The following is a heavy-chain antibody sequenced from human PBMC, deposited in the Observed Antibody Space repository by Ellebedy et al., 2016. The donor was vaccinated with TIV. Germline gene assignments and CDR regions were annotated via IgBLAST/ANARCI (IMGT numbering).Heavy chain of an antibody. D-gene: IGHD2-15*01. CDR2: VYHSGNT. Sequence: SETLSLTXAVSGDSISSGAHPWTWIRQPPGKGLEWIGYVYHSGNTYYNPSLKSRVTISLDRSKNQFSLKLSSVSAADTAVYYCARGEGGSDLDLWGRGTLVTVSS. CDR1: GDSISSGAHP. V-gene: IGHV4-30-2*01. CDR3: ARGEGGSDLDL. J-gene: IGHJ2*01.